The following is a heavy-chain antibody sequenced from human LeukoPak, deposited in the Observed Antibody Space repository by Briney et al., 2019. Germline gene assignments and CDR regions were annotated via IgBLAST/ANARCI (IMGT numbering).Heavy chain of an antibody. V-gene: IGHV4-34*01. CDR2: INHSGGT. CDR3: ASATWIQLWPTLEY. CDR1: GGSFSGYY. J-gene: IGHJ4*02. Sequence: SETLSLTCAVYGGSFSGYYWSWIRQPPGKGLEWIGEINHSGGTNYNPSLKSRVTISVDTSKNQFSLKLSSVTAADTAVYYCASATWIQLWPTLEYWGQGTLVTVSS. D-gene: IGHD5-18*01.